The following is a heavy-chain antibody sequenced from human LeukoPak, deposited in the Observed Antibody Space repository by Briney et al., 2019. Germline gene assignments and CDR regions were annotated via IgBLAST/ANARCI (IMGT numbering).Heavy chain of an antibody. CDR1: GFTFNSFA. J-gene: IGHJ4*02. D-gene: IGHD6-13*01. CDR3: AKTGSSSWGYFDY. Sequence: GGSLRLSCAASGFTFNSFAMHWARQAPGKGLEWVAFIRNDGTIKYYADSVKGRFTISRDNSKSTLYLQMNSLRAEDTAVYYCAKTGSSSWGYFDYWGQGTLVTVSS. CDR2: IRNDGTIK. V-gene: IGHV3-30*02.